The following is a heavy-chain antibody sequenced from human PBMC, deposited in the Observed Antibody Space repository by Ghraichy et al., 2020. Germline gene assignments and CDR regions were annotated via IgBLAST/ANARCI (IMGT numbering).Heavy chain of an antibody. CDR3: ARDLYGSGSYYIFYALDV. CDR1: GYTLSSYG. J-gene: IGHJ6*01. D-gene: IGHD3-10*01. V-gene: IGHV1-18*01. Sequence: ASVKVSCKASGYTLSSYGISWVRQAPGQGFEWMGWISAYNGNTIYAQTLQGRVTMTTDTSTSTAYMELRSLRSDDTAVYYCARDLYGSGSYYIFYALDVWGQGTTVTVSS. CDR2: ISAYNGNT.